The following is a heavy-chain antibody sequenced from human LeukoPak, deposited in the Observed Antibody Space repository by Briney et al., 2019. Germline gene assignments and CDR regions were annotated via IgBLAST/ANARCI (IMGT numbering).Heavy chain of an antibody. CDR3: ARSEDIVVVPAAGLRAWFDP. CDR2: IIPIFGIA. CDR1: GGTFSSYA. J-gene: IGHJ5*02. D-gene: IGHD2-2*01. Sequence: ASVKVSCKASGGTFSSYAISWVRQVPGQGLEWMGRIIPIFGIANYAQKFQGRVTITADKSTSTAYMELSSLRSEDTAVHYCARSEDIVVVPAAGLRAWFDPWGQGTLVTVSS. V-gene: IGHV1-69*04.